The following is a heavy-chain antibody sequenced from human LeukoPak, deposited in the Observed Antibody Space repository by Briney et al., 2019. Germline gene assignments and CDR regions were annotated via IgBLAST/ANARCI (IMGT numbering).Heavy chain of an antibody. V-gene: IGHV1-18*04. CDR3: ARTMAEHAFNI. CDR1: GYTFTGYY. D-gene: IGHD3-10*01. CDR2: ISGYNAKT. Sequence: ASVKVSCKASGYTFTGYYMHWVRQAPGQGLEWMGWISGYNAKTNYAQKFLDRATMTTDTSTSTVFMELRSLRYDDTAVYFCARTMAEHAFNIWGQGTMVTVSP. J-gene: IGHJ3*02.